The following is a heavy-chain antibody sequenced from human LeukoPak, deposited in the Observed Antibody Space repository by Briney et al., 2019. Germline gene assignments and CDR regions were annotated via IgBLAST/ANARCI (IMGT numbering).Heavy chain of an antibody. J-gene: IGHJ4*02. CDR2: IYSGGST. CDR3: AREGYSSGWYFDY. D-gene: IGHD6-19*01. V-gene: IGHV3-66*01. CDR1: GFNVSSNY. Sequence: PGGSPRLSCSAPGFNVSSNYMSWGRQAPGEGLEWGSVIYSGGSTYYADSVKGRFTISRDNSKNTLYLQMNSLRAEDTAVYHCAREGYSSGWYFDYWGQGTLVTVSS.